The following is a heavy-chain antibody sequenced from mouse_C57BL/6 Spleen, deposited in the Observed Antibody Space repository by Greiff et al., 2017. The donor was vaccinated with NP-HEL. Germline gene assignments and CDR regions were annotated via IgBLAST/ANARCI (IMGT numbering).Heavy chain of an antibody. CDR2: IRLKSDNYAT. V-gene: IGHV6-3*01. CDR3: TGGWLLHWYFDV. J-gene: IGHJ1*03. CDR1: GFTFSNYW. D-gene: IGHD2-3*01. Sequence: EVKLMESGGGLVQPGGSMKLSCVASGFTFSNYWLNWVRQSPEKGLEWVAQIRLKSDNYATHYAESVKGRFTISRDDSKSSVYLQMNNLRAEDTGSYYCTGGWLLHWYFDVWGTGTTVTVSA.